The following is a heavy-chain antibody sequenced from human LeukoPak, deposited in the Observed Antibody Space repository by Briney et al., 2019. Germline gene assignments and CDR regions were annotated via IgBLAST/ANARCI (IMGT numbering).Heavy chain of an antibody. CDR1: GFSFSDYD. J-gene: IGHJ1*01. V-gene: IGHV3-21*01. Sequence: GGSLRLSCSASGFSFSDYDMDWVRQAPGKGLEWVSAISGRSSHVYYGESVKGRFTISRDNAKNSLYLQLDSLGVEDTAVYYCGRAFPPLRTSSAGDLWGQGTLVTVSS. D-gene: IGHD3-16*01. CDR3: GRAFPPLRTSSAGDL. CDR2: ISGRSSHV.